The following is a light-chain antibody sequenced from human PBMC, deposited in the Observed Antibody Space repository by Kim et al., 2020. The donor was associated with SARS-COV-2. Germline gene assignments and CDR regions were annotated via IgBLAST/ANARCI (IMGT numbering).Light chain of an antibody. CDR1: SNNIGFYYY. CDR3: CSYAGDYVI. Sequence: PLLPVPFSCTGASNNIGFYYYFSWYQHHPGRAPKLIIYDVTKRPSGVPDRFSGSKSGNTASLTVSGLQSEDEADYYCCSYAGDYVIFGGGTQLTVL. V-gene: IGLV2-11*01. CDR2: DVT. J-gene: IGLJ2*01.